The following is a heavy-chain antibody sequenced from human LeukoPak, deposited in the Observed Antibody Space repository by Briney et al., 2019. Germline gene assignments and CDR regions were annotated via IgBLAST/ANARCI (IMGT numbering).Heavy chain of an antibody. V-gene: IGHV3-21*01. CDR2: ISSSSSYI. CDR3: ARALYEFWSGPFDY. Sequence: GGSLRLSCAASGFTFSSYSMNWVRQAPVKGLEWVSSISSSSSYIYYADSVKGRFTISRDNAKNSLYLQMNSLRAEDTAVYYCARALYEFWSGPFDYWGQGTLVTVSS. J-gene: IGHJ4*02. CDR1: GFTFSSYS. D-gene: IGHD3-3*01.